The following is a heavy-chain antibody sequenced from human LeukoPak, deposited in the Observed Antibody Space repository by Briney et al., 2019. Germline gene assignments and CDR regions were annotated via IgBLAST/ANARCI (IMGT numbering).Heavy chain of an antibody. D-gene: IGHD5-24*01. Sequence: GGSLRLSCAASGFTFSSYEMNWVRQAPGKGLEWVSSISSSSSYIYYADSVKGRFTISRDNAKNSLYLQMNSLRAEDTAVYYCARETPDGYDYWGQGTLVTVSS. CDR2: ISSSSSYI. J-gene: IGHJ4*02. CDR3: ARETPDGYDY. V-gene: IGHV3-21*01. CDR1: GFTFSSYE.